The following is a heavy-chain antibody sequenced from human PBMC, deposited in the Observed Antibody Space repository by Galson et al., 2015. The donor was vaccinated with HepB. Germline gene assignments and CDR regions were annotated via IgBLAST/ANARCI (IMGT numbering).Heavy chain of an antibody. CDR3: ARAGGIMVRGVLISIGWFDP. J-gene: IGHJ5*02. D-gene: IGHD3-10*01. CDR1: GYTFTNYN. CDR2: ISAYNGNT. Sequence: SVKVSCKASGYTFTNYNIGWVRQAPGQGLEWMGWISAYNGNTYYAQNLQGRVTMTTDTSTSTAYMELRSLNSDDTAVYCCARAGGIMVRGVLISIGWFDPWGQGTLVTVSS. V-gene: IGHV1-18*01.